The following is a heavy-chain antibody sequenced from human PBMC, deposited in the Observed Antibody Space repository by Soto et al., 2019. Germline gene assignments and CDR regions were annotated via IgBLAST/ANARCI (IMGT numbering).Heavy chain of an antibody. D-gene: IGHD7-27*01. J-gene: IGHJ4*02. V-gene: IGHV4-34*01. CDR2: INHSGSI. CDR3: ARGWGSGVFDY. Sequence: QVQLQQWGAGLLKPSETLSLTCAVYGRSFSGYYWTWSRQPPGKGLEWIGEINHSGSINYNPSLKSRLTISVDTSKNQFSLKLSSVTAADTAVYYCARGWGSGVFDYWGQGTLVTVSS. CDR1: GRSFSGYY.